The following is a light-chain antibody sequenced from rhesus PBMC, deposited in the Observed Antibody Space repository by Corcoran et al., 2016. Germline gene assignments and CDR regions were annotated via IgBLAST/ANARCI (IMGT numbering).Light chain of an antibody. Sequence: DIQMTQSPSSLSASVGDTVTITCRASQSSSSWLAWYQQKPGKAPKLLIYMASSLQSGVPARFRGSGSGTDFTLTISSLQSEDFATYYCQQYSSSPYSFGQGTKVEIK. V-gene: IGKV1-22*01. CDR2: MAS. J-gene: IGKJ2*01. CDR3: QQYSSSPYS. CDR1: QSSSSW.